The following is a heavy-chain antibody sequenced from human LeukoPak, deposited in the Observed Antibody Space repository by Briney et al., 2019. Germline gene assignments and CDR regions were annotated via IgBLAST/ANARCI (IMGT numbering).Heavy chain of an antibody. CDR3: ARERGSLAAAGTVYFQH. V-gene: IGHV3-30*01. CDR2: ISYDGSNK. J-gene: IGHJ1*01. Sequence: GRSLRLSCAASGFTFSSYAMHWVRQAPGKGLEWVAVISYDGSNKYYADSVKGRFTISSDNSKNTLYLQMNSLRAEDTAVYYCARERGSLAAAGTVYFQHWGQGTLVTVSS. CDR1: GFTFSSYA. D-gene: IGHD6-13*01.